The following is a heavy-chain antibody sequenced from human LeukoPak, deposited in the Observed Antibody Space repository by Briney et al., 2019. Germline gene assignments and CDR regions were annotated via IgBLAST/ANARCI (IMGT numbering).Heavy chain of an antibody. CDR2: INHSGST. J-gene: IGHJ4*02. CDR1: GGSFSGYY. V-gene: IGHV4-34*01. CDR3: ARGRRYCSSTSCYGVFFDY. Sequence: SETLSLTCAVYGGSFSGYYWSWIRQPPGKGLEWIGEINHSGSTIYNPSLKSRVTISVDTSKNQFSLKLSSVTAADTAVYYCARGRRYCSSTSCYGVFFDYWGQGTLVTVSS. D-gene: IGHD2-2*01.